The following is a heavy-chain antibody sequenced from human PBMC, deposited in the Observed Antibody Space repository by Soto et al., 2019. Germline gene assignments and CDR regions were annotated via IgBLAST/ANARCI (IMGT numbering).Heavy chain of an antibody. CDR3: ARTGRWLQFEDY. CDR2: ISSSGNYI. Sequence: GSLRLSCATSGFTFSDYSMNWVRQAPGKGLEWVSSISSSGNYIYSADSVKGRFTISRDNTKSSLNLQMNSLRAEDTAVYYCARTGRWLQFEDYWGQGTLVTVSS. CDR1: GFTFSDYS. D-gene: IGHD5-12*01. V-gene: IGHV3-21*01. J-gene: IGHJ4*02.